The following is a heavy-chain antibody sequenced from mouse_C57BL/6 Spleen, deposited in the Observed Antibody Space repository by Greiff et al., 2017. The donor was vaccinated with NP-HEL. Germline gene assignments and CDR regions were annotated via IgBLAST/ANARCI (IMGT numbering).Heavy chain of an antibody. D-gene: IGHD1-1*01. CDR2: IYWDDDK. CDR1: GFSLSTSGMG. CDR3: ARRAFRTVVDWYFDV. V-gene: IGHV8-12*01. Sequence: QVTLKECGPGILQSSQTLSLTCSFSGFSLSTSGMGVSWIRQPSGKGLEWLAHIYWDDDKRYNPSLKSRLTISKDTSRNQVFLKITSVDTADTATYYCARRAFRTVVDWYFDVWGTGTTVTVSS. J-gene: IGHJ1*03.